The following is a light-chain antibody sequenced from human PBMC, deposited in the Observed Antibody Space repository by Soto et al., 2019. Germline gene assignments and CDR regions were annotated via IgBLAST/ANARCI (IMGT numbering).Light chain of an antibody. Sequence: EIVMTQSPATPSVFPGERATLSCRASQSVSSNLAWYQQKPGQAPRLLIYRASTRATGIPARFSGSGSGTEFTLTISSLQSEDFAVYYCQHYNNWPPWTFGQGTKVEIK. CDR3: QHYNNWPPWT. J-gene: IGKJ1*01. CDR2: RAS. V-gene: IGKV3-15*01. CDR1: QSVSSN.